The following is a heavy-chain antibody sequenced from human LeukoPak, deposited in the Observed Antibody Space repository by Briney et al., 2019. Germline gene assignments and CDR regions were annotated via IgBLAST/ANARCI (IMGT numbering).Heavy chain of an antibody. D-gene: IGHD6-13*01. CDR2: ISYDGSNT. CDR3: ATSSYSSSWYSSN. Sequence: PGGSLRLSCAASGFTFSSYGMHWVRQAPGKGREGVAVISYDGSNTYYEDSERGRFTISRDTSTNTLYLQMNSLRAEDTAVYYCATSSYSSSWYSSNWGAGTLVTASS. J-gene: IGHJ4*02. V-gene: IGHV3-30*03. CDR1: GFTFSSYG.